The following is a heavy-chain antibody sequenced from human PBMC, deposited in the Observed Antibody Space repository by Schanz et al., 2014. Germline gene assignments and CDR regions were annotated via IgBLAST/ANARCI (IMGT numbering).Heavy chain of an antibody. Sequence: EVQLVESGGGLIQPGGSLRLSCAVSGFSVSTNYMSWVRQAPGKGLVWVSRTSNDGSFTTFADSVKGRFTISRDNSKNTLYLQMNSLRAEDTAVYYCAKERIAAAWTFDYWGQGTLVTVSS. J-gene: IGHJ4*02. D-gene: IGHD6-13*01. V-gene: IGHV3-66*03. CDR3: AKERIAAAWTFDY. CDR1: GFSVSTNY. CDR2: TSNDGSFT.